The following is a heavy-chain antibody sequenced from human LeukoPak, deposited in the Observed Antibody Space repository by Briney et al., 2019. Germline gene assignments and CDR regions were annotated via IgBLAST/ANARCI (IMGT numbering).Heavy chain of an antibody. J-gene: IGHJ6*04. CDR1: GFTFSSYE. V-gene: IGHV3-48*03. CDR2: ISSSGSTI. D-gene: IGHD4-17*01. CDR3: ARDNRDYGDYVLYYYGMDV. Sequence: GGSLRLSCAASGFTFSSYEMNWVRQAPGRGLEWVSYISSSGSTIYYADSVKGRFTISRGNAKNSLYLQMNSLRAVDTAVYYCARDNRDYGDYVLYYYGMDVWGKGTTVTVSS.